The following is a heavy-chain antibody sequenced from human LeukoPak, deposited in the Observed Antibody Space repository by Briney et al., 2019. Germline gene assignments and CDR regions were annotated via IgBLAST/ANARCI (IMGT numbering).Heavy chain of an antibody. D-gene: IGHD1-26*01. V-gene: IGHV3-30*03. CDR1: GFTFSSYG. CDR3: ARAPRSGSYYDY. Sequence: GGSLRLSCAASGFTFSSYGMHWVRQAPGKGLEWVAVISYDGSNKYYADSVKGRFTISRDNSKNTLYLQMNSLRAEDTAVYYCARAPRSGSYYDYWGLGTLVTVSS. CDR2: ISYDGSNK. J-gene: IGHJ4*02.